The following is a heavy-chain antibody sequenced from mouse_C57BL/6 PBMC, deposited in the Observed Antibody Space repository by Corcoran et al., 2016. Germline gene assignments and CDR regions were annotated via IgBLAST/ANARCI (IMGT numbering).Heavy chain of an antibody. CDR1: GYTFTPYG. CDR2: INTYSGVP. D-gene: IGHD1-1*01. Sequence: QIQLVQSGPELKKPGETVKISCKATGYTFTPYGMSWVKQAPGQGLKWMGWINTYSGVPTYADDFKGRFAFALETSASTAYLQINNLKNEDTATYFCARRYGSSYDWYFDVWGTGTTVTVSS. CDR3: ARRYGSSYDWYFDV. J-gene: IGHJ1*03. V-gene: IGHV9-3*01.